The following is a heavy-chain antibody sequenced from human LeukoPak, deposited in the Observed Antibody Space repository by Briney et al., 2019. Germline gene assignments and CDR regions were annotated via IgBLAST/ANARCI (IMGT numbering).Heavy chain of an antibody. CDR3: AREGEDSGSPGALDI. J-gene: IGHJ3*02. CDR1: GFTFSSYA. D-gene: IGHD5-12*01. V-gene: IGHV3-64*01. CDR2: ISSNGGST. Sequence: GGSLRLSCAASGFTFSSYAMHWVRQAPGKGLEYVSAISSNGGSTYYANSVKGRFTISRDNSKNTLHLQMGSLRAEDMAVYYCAREGEDSGSPGALDIWGQGTMVTVSS.